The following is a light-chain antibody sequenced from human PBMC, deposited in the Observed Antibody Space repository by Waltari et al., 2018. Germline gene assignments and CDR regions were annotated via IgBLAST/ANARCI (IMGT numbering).Light chain of an antibody. CDR1: QSVSRT. V-gene: IGKV3-20*01. CDR2: DAS. CDR3: QKYGTLPAT. J-gene: IGKJ1*01. Sequence: EIVLTQSPGTRSLSPGERAPLSCRASQSVSRTLAWYQQKPGQAPRLLIYDASTRATGIPDRFSGSGFGTDFSLTISRLEPEDFAVYYCQKYGTLPATFGQGTTVEIK.